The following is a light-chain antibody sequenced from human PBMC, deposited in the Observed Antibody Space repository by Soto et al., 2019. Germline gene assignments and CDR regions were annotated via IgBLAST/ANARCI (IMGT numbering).Light chain of an antibody. Sequence: EIVLTQSPGTLSLSPGERATLSCRASQSVGSNFLAWYQERPGQAPRLLIYGASSRATGIPDRFSGSGSGTDFTLTISSLEPEDFAVYYCQQRSNWPRTFGQGTKVDIK. CDR1: QSVGSNF. V-gene: IGKV3D-20*02. CDR3: QQRSNWPRT. J-gene: IGKJ1*01. CDR2: GAS.